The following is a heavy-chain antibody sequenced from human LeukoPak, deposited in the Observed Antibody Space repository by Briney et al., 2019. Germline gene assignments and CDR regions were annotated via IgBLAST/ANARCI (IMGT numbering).Heavy chain of an antibody. CDR3: ARAVPRYDFWGYYYYYMDV. CDR1: GYSISSGYY. D-gene: IGHD3-3*01. V-gene: IGHV4-38-2*02. Sequence: SETLSLTCTVSGYSISSGYYWGWIRQPPGKGLEWIGSIYHSGSTYYNPSLKGRVTISVDTSKNQFSLKLSSVTAADTAVYYCARAVPRYDFWGYYYYYMDVWGKGTTVTVSS. J-gene: IGHJ6*03. CDR2: IYHSGST.